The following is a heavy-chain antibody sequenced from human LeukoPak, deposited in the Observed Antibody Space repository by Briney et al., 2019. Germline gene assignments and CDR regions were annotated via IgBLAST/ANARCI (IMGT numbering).Heavy chain of an antibody. V-gene: IGHV1-18*01. CDR3: ARTPWGSYRFFRYYYYMDV. CDR2: ISAYNGNT. J-gene: IGHJ6*03. D-gene: IGHD3-16*02. Sequence: ASVKVSCKASGYTFTSYGISWVRQAPGQGLEWMGWISAYNGNTNHAQKLQGRVTMTTDTSTSTAYMELRSLRSDDTAVYYCARTPWGSYRFFRYYYYMDVWGKGTTVTVSS. CDR1: GYTFTSYG.